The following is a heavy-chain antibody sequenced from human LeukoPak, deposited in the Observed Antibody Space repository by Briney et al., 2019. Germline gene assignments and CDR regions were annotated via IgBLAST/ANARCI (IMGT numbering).Heavy chain of an antibody. D-gene: IGHD2-2*01. CDR1: GYTFTSYD. J-gene: IGHJ4*02. V-gene: IGHV1-8*03. CDR3: ARVRYTVGYCSSTSCYGPLDY. Sequence: GASVKVSCKASGYTFTSYDINWVRQATGQGLEWMGWMNPNSGNTGYAQKFQGRVTITRNTSITTAYLELSSLRSEDTAVYYCARVRYTVGYCSSTSCYGPLDYWGQGTLVTVSS. CDR2: MNPNSGNT.